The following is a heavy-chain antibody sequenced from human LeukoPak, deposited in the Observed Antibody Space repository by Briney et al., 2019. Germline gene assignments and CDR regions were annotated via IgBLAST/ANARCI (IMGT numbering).Heavy chain of an antibody. D-gene: IGHD1-26*01. CDR2: ISSNGGST. Sequence: GGSLRLSCAASGFTFSSYAMHWVRQAPGKGLEYVSAISSNGGSTYYANSVKGRFTISRDNSKNTLYLQMGSLRAEDMAVYYCARVLGAPGAFDIWGQGTMVTVSS. V-gene: IGHV3-64*01. CDR3: ARVLGAPGAFDI. CDR1: GFTFSSYA. J-gene: IGHJ3*02.